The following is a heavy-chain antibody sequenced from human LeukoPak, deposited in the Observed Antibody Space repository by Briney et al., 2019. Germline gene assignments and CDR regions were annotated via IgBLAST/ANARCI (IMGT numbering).Heavy chain of an antibody. Sequence: ASVKVSCKASGYTFTSYCISWVRQAPGQGLKWMGWISPYNGNTNYAQKLQGRVTMTTDTSTSTAYMELRSLRSQDTAVYYCAREGDYVWGSYRLTLDYWGQGTLVTASS. CDR2: ISPYNGNT. CDR1: GYTFTSYC. V-gene: IGHV1-18*01. CDR3: AREGDYVWGSYRLTLDY. J-gene: IGHJ4*02. D-gene: IGHD3-16*02.